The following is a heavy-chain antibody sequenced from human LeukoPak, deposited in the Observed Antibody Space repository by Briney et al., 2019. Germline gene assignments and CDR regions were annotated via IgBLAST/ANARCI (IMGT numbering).Heavy chain of an antibody. V-gene: IGHV3-23*01. CDR1: GFTFSSYA. Sequence: GGSLRLSCAASGFTFSSYAMSWVRQAPGKGLEWVSALSGSGGSTYYADSVKGRFTISRDNSKNTLYLQMNSLRPEDTALYYCARNDWRYFFDYWGQGTLVTVSS. J-gene: IGHJ4*02. D-gene: IGHD2-8*02. CDR2: LSGSGGST. CDR3: ARNDWRYFFDY.